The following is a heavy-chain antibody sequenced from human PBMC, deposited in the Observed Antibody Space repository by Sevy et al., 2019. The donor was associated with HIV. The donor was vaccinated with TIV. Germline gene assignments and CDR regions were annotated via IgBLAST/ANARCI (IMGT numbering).Heavy chain of an antibody. Sequence: GGSLRLSCAASGFTVSDNHMNWVRQAPGKGLEWVSVIYSSDRTDYAATVKGRFTVARDNSKNTLYLQTNSLRAEDTAVDYCARDRVTYYYDSSGYYTSGYGMDVWGQGTTVTVSS. CDR2: IYSSDRT. CDR3: ARDRVTYYYDSSGYYTSGYGMDV. J-gene: IGHJ6*02. D-gene: IGHD3-22*01. V-gene: IGHV3-53*01. CDR1: GFTVSDNH.